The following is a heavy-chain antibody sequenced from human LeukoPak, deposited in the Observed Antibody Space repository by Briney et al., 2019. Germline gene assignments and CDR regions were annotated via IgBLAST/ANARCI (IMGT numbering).Heavy chain of an antibody. V-gene: IGHV4-38-2*02. CDR3: ARADYSSSWSHYYYYMDV. J-gene: IGHJ6*03. Sequence: SETLSLTCTVSGYSISSGYYWDWIRQPPGKGLEWIGGIYHSGSTYYNPSLKSRVTISVDTSKNHFSLKLSSVTAADTALYFCARADYSSSWSHYYYYMDVWAQGPRSPSP. CDR1: GYSISSGYY. CDR2: IYHSGST. D-gene: IGHD6-13*01.